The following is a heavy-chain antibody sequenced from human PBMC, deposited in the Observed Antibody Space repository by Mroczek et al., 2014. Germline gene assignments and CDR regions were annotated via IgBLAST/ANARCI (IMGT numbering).Heavy chain of an antibody. Sequence: VQLVQSGGGLVQPGGSLRLSCAASGFTFSSYAMSWVRQAPGKGLEWVSAISGSGGSTYYADSVKGRFTISRDNSKNTLYLQMNSLRAEDTAVYYCAKGGYDSSGSKATGGRYYFDYWGQGTLVTVSS. CDR3: AKGGYDSSGSKATGGRYYFDY. V-gene: IGHV3-23*04. J-gene: IGHJ4*02. CDR1: GFTFSSYA. D-gene: IGHD3-22*01. CDR2: ISGSGGST.